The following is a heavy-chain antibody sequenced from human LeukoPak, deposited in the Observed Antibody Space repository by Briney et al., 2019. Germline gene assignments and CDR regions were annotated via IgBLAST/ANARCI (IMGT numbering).Heavy chain of an antibody. V-gene: IGHV3-23*01. CDR2: ISGSGGST. Sequence: GGSLRLSCAASGFTFSSYAMSWVRQAPGKGLEWVSAISGSGGSTYYADSVKGRFTISRDNSKNTLYLQMNSLGAEDTAVYYCAKAVYSSSSEYFQHWGQGTLVTVSS. CDR3: AKAVYSSSSEYFQH. J-gene: IGHJ1*01. CDR1: GFTFSSYA. D-gene: IGHD6-13*01.